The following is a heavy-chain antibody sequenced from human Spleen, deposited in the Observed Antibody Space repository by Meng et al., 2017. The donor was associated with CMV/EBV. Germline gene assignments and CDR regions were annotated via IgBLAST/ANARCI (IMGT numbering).Heavy chain of an antibody. J-gene: IGHJ4*02. D-gene: IGHD2-15*01. V-gene: IGHV3-53*01. CDR3: ARGGGNWGYFDY. CDR2: IYSGGST. CDR1: GFTFRSFA. Sequence: GGSLRLSCVDSGFTFRSFAMSWVRQAPGKGLEWVSVIYSGGSTYYADSVKGRFTISRDNSKNTLYLQMNSLRAEDTAVYYCARGGGNWGYFDYWGQGTLVTVS.